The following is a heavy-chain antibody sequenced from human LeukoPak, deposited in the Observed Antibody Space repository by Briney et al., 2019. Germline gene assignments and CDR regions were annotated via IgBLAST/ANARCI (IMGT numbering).Heavy chain of an antibody. V-gene: IGHV4-4*07. CDR1: GGSISSYY. CDR3: ARHARDVGNYYFDY. J-gene: IGHJ4*02. D-gene: IGHD3-10*02. CDR2: IYTSGST. Sequence: SETLSLTCTVSGGSISSYYWSWIRQPAGKGLEWIGRIYTSGSTNYNPSLKSRVTMSVDTSKNQFSLKLSSVTAADTAVYYCARHARDVGNYYFDYWGQGTLITVSS.